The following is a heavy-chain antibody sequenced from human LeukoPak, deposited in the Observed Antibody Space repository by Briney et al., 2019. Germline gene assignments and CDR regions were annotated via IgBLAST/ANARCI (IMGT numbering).Heavy chain of an antibody. CDR1: GGSFSGYY. J-gene: IGHJ4*02. CDR3: ASQGGQPAAFDY. CDR2: INHSGST. V-gene: IGHV4-34*01. Sequence: SETLSLTCAVYGGSFSGYYWSWIRQPPGKGLEWIGEINHSGSTNYNPSLKSRVTISVDTSKNQFFLKLSSVTAADTAVYYCASQGGQPAAFDYWGQGTLVTVSS. D-gene: IGHD2-2*01.